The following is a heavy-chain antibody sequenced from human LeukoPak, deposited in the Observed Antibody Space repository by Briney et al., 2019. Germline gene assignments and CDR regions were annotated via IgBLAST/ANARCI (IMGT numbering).Heavy chain of an antibody. Sequence: GGSLRLSCAASGFTFSDYYMSWIRQAPGKGLEWVSYISSSGSTIYYADSVKGRFTISRDNAKNSLYLQMNSLRAEDTAVYYCVRELHCTSTSCYAKSWFDPWGQGTLVTVSS. J-gene: IGHJ5*02. CDR2: ISSSGSTI. V-gene: IGHV3-11*01. CDR3: VRELHCTSTSCYAKSWFDP. D-gene: IGHD2-2*01. CDR1: GFTFSDYY.